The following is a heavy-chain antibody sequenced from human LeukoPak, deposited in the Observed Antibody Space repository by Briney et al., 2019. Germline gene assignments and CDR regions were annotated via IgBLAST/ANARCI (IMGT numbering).Heavy chain of an antibody. CDR1: GGSISTYY. D-gene: IGHD3-10*01. Sequence: SETLSLTCTVSGGSISTYYWSWIRQPPGKGLEWIGYIYHTGSTKYNPSLKSRVTISVDTSKNQFSLELSSVTAADTAVYYCARAPGEIRYFDYWGQGTLVPVSS. CDR3: ARAPGEIRYFDY. J-gene: IGHJ4*02. CDR2: IYHTGST. V-gene: IGHV4-59*01.